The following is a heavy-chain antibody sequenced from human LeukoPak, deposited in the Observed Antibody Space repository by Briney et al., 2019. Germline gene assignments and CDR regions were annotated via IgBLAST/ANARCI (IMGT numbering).Heavy chain of an antibody. V-gene: IGHV1-8*03. Sequence: ASVKVSCKASGYTFTSYGINWVRQASGQGLEWMGWMNPNSGNTGYTQKFQGRVTITRNTSISTAYMELSSLRSEDTAVYYCARGSIWCGYNFDYWGQGTLVTVSS. J-gene: IGHJ4*02. CDR2: MNPNSGNT. D-gene: IGHD3-3*01. CDR1: GYTFTSYG. CDR3: ARGSIWCGYNFDY.